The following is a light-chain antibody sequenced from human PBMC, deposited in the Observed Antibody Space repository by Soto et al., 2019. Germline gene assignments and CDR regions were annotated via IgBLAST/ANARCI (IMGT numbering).Light chain of an antibody. Sequence: DIQMTQSPSSLSASVGDRVTITCRASQSISSYLNWYQQKPGKAPKLLIYAASSLQSGGTSRFSGSGSGTDFTLTISSLQPEDFATYYCQQSYSTPPITFGPGTKVDIK. CDR1: QSISSY. CDR3: QQSYSTPPIT. V-gene: IGKV1-39*01. J-gene: IGKJ3*01. CDR2: AAS.